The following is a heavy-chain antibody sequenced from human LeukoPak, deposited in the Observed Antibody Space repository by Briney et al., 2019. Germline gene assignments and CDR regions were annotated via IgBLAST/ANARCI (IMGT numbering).Heavy chain of an antibody. CDR2: IFGSGGST. V-gene: IGHV3-23*01. CDR1: GFTFSSYG. CDR3: AKTTTGYSSGRYPGWPVDY. D-gene: IGHD6-19*01. J-gene: IGHJ4*02. Sequence: GGSLRLSCAASGFTFSSYGMYWVRQAPGKGLEWVSGIFGSGGSTHYADSVKGRFTISRDNSKNTVYLQMNSLRAEDTAVYYCAKTTTGYSSGRYPGWPVDYWGQGTLVTVSS.